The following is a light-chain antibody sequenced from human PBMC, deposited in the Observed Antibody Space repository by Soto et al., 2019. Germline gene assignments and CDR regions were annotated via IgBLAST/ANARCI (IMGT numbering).Light chain of an antibody. CDR2: DAS. Sequence: EMVLTQSPATLSLSPGERATLSCRASQSVSSYLALYQQKPGQAPRLLIYDASNRATGIPARFSGSGSGTDFTLTISSLEPEDFAVYYCQQRSNWPITFGQGTPLAIK. V-gene: IGKV3-11*01. J-gene: IGKJ5*01. CDR3: QQRSNWPIT. CDR1: QSVSSY.